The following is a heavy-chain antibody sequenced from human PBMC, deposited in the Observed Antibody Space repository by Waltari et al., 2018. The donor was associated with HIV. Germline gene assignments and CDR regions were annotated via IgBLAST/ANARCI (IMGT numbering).Heavy chain of an antibody. V-gene: IGHV3-7*01. D-gene: IGHD2-8*01. CDR2: IKQDGSEK. Sequence: EVQLVESGGGLVQHGGSLRPSCAASGFTFRLYWLSWVRQAPGKGLEWVANIKQDGSEKHYVDSVKGRFTISRDNAKKSLYLQMNSLRAEDTAVYYCARMGLMMYAIGAFDIWGQGTMVTVYS. CDR3: ARMGLMMYAIGAFDI. CDR1: GFTFRLYW. J-gene: IGHJ3*02.